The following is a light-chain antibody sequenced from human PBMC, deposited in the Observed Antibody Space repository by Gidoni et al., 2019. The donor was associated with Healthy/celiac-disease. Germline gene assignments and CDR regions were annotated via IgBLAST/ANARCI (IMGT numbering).Light chain of an antibody. Sequence: DIQMTQSPSSLSASVGDRVTITCRASQSISSYLHWYQQKPGKAPKLLIYAASSLQSGVPSRFSGSGSGTDFTLTISSLQPEYFATYYCQQSYSTPLTFGGXTKVEIK. J-gene: IGKJ4*01. CDR2: AAS. CDR3: QQSYSTPLT. CDR1: QSISSY. V-gene: IGKV1-39*01.